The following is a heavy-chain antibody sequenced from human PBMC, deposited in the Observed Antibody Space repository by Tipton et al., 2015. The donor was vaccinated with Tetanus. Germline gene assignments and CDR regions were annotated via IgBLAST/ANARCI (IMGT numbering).Heavy chain of an antibody. J-gene: IGHJ4*02. Sequence: TLSLTCTVSGGSVSSESYYWAWIRQTPGKGLEWIGSIYYGGNTYYNPSLKSRLTMAVDTSKTQVSLKLSSVTAADTAVYYRATGRRTVGFDYWGQGALVTVSS. D-gene: IGHD4-23*01. CDR2: IYYGGNT. V-gene: IGHV4-39*01. CDR1: GGSVSSESYY. CDR3: ATGRRTVGFDY.